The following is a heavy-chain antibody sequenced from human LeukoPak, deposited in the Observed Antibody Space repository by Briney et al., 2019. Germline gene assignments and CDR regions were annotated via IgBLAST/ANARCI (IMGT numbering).Heavy chain of an antibody. V-gene: IGHV3-9*01. CDR3: AKGESDDYGAFDI. CDR1: GFTFDDYA. J-gene: IGHJ3*02. CDR2: ISWNSGSI. D-gene: IGHD4-17*01. Sequence: PGRSLRLSCAASGFTFDDYAMHWVRQAPGKGLEWVSGISWNSGSIGYADSVKGRFTISRDNAKNSLYLQMNSLRAEDTALYYRAKGESDDYGAFDIWGQGTMVTVSS.